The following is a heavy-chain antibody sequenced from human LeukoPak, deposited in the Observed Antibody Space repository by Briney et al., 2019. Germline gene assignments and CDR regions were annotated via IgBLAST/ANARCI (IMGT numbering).Heavy chain of an antibody. CDR1: GFTFSSYS. Sequence: GGPLRLSCAASGFTFSSYSMNWVRQAPGKGLEWVSYISSSGSTIYYADSVKGRFTISRDNAKNSLCLQMNSLRAEDTAVYYCARDEGLRYFDWLRIPHYYYYYYMDVWGKGTTVTISS. J-gene: IGHJ6*03. CDR3: ARDEGLRYFDWLRIPHYYYYYYMDV. D-gene: IGHD3-9*01. CDR2: ISSSGSTI. V-gene: IGHV3-48*04.